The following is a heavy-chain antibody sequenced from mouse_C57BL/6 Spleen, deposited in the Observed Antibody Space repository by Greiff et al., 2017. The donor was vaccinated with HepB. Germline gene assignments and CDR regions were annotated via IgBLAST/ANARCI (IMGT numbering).Heavy chain of an antibody. CDR2: ISYDGSN. Sequence: DVQLQESGPGLVKPSQSLSLTCSVTGYSITSGYYWNWIRQFPGNKLEWMGYISYDGSNNYNPSLKNRISITRDTSKNQFFLKLNSVTTEDTATYYCASTVVAPYYYAMDYWGQGTSVTVSS. CDR3: ASTVVAPYYYAMDY. CDR1: GYSITSGYY. D-gene: IGHD1-1*01. J-gene: IGHJ4*01. V-gene: IGHV3-6*01.